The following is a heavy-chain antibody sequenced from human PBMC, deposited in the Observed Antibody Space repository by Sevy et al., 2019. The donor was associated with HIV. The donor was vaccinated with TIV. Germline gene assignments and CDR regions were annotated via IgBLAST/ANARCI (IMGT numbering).Heavy chain of an antibody. D-gene: IGHD3-22*01. CDR2: IIPIFGTA. CDR1: GGTFSSYA. V-gene: IGHV1-69*13. CDR3: AYPYDSRGYHSYYYYGMDV. J-gene: IGHJ6*02. Sequence: ASVKVSCKTSGGTFSSYAISWVRQAPGQGLEWMGGIIPIFGTANYAQKFQGRVTITADESTSTAYMELSSLRSEDTAVYYCAYPYDSRGYHSYYYYGMDVWGQGTTVTVSS.